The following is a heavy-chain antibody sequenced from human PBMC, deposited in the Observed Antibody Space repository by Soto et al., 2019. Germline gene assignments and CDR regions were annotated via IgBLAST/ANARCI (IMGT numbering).Heavy chain of an antibody. D-gene: IGHD3-10*01. CDR2: ISGSGDNT. CDR1: GFTFSIYA. Sequence: GGSLRLSCAASGFTFSIYAMSWVRQTPGKGLEWVSGISGSGDNTYYADSVKGRFTISRDNSKYTLYLQMNGLRAEDTAVYYCANDLGAFGSGSYYTDYWGQGCLVTVSS. J-gene: IGHJ4*02. CDR3: ANDLGAFGSGSYYTDY. V-gene: IGHV3-23*01.